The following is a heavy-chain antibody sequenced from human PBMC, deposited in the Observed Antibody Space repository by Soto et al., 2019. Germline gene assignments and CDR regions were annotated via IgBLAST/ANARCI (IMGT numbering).Heavy chain of an antibody. CDR1: GFSFGDYV. Sequence: GGSLRLSCTASGFSFGDYVMSWVRQAPGKGLEWVGFIRSKAYGGTTEYAASVKDRFTISRDDSKSIAYLQMNSLKTEDTAVYYCTRSLGWRRVAGLARDYYFDSWGQGTLVTVSS. J-gene: IGHJ4*02. CDR3: TRSLGWRRVAGLARDYYFDS. V-gene: IGHV3-49*04. CDR2: IRSKAYGGTT. D-gene: IGHD6-19*01.